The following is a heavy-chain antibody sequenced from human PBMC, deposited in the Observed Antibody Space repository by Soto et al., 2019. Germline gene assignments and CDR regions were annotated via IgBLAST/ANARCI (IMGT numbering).Heavy chain of an antibody. CDR1: GITGSRKY. V-gene: IGHV3-66*01. D-gene: IGHD6-13*01. CDR2: IYTGGST. CDR3: ATASSWPRYSCDY. J-gene: IGHJ4*02. Sequence: GGSLRLSCAASGITGSRKYMSWVRQAPGKGLEWVSVIYTGGSTYYADSVKGRFTVSRDNSKNTLYLQMNSLRVEDTAVYYCATASSWPRYSCDYWGQGTLVTVSS.